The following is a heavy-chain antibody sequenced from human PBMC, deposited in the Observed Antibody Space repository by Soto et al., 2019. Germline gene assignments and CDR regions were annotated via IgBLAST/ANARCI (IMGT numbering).Heavy chain of an antibody. CDR3: AKDPAPHSSSWSTFDY. CDR2: ISWDGGST. Sequence: GGSLRLSCAASGFTFDDYTMHWVRQAPGKGLEWVSLISWDGGSTYYADSVKGRFTISRDNSKNSLYLQMNSLRTEDTALYYCAKDPAPHSSSWSTFDYWGQGTLVTVSS. V-gene: IGHV3-43*01. J-gene: IGHJ4*02. D-gene: IGHD6-13*01. CDR1: GFTFDDYT.